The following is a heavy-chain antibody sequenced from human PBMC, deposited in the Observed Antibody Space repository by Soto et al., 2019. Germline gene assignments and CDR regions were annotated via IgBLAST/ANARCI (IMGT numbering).Heavy chain of an antibody. CDR1: GFSFSTYW. V-gene: IGHV3-74*03. D-gene: IGHD6-13*01. Sequence: DVQLVESGGGLAQPGGSLRLSCTASGFSFSTYWMHWVRQVPGKGPVWVSRISGDGNTTTYADSVKGRFTISRDNANNILYLEMNTLRAEDMAVYHCTRGPRVDSAGTGAHWGQGTLVTVSS. CDR2: ISGDGNTT. J-gene: IGHJ4*02. CDR3: TRGPRVDSAGTGAH.